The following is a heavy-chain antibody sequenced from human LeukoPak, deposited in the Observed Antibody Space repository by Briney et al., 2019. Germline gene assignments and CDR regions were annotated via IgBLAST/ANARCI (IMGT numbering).Heavy chain of an antibody. J-gene: IGHJ2*01. CDR1: GYTFTSYY. D-gene: IGHD6-13*01. CDR2: INPSGGST. Sequence: ASVKVSCKASGYTFTSYYMHWVRQAPGQGLEWMGIINPSGGSTSYAQKFQGRVTMTRDTSTSTVYMELSSLRSEDTAVYYCARDAHSSSWYDWCFDLWGRGTLVTVSS. CDR3: ARDAHSSSWYDWCFDL. V-gene: IGHV1-46*01.